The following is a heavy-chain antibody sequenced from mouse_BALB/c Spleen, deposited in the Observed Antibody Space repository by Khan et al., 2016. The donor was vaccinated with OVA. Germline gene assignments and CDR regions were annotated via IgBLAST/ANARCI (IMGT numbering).Heavy chain of an antibody. Sequence: EVQLQESGPGLVKPSQSLSLTCTVTGYSITSNYAWNWIRQFPGNKLEWMGYISYSGTTSYNPSLKSRIPITRDTSKNPFFLQLNSVTTEDTATYDCARGNYYGYAMDYWGQGTSVT. CDR3: ARGNYYGYAMDY. CDR1: GYSITSNYA. V-gene: IGHV3-2*02. D-gene: IGHD1-1*01. J-gene: IGHJ4*01. CDR2: ISYSGTT.